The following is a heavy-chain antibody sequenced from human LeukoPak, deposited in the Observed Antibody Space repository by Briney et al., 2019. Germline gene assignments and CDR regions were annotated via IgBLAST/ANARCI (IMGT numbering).Heavy chain of an antibody. V-gene: IGHV4-61*02. J-gene: IGHJ6*02. CDR1: GGSIRSGSYY. Sequence: PSETLSLTCTVSGGSIRSGSYYWSWIRQPAGKGLEWIGRIYTSGSTNYNPSLKSRVTISVDTSKNQFSLKLSSVTAADTAVYYCARDGYYDFWSGSHYYYGMDVWGQGTTVTVSS. D-gene: IGHD3-3*01. CDR2: IYTSGST. CDR3: ARDGYYDFWSGSHYYYGMDV.